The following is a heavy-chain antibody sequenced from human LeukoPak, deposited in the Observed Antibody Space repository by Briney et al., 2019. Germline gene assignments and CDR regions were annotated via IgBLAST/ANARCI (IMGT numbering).Heavy chain of an antibody. J-gene: IGHJ4*02. CDR3: AKDRSAWGSYRFFDY. CDR2: ISGSGGST. V-gene: IGHV3-23*01. CDR1: GFTFSSYA. D-gene: IGHD3-16*02. Sequence: PGXXLXLSCAASGFTFSSYAMSWVRQAPGKGLEWVSAISGSGGSTYYADSVKGGFTIYRDNSKNTVHMQMNRLRAEDTAVYYCAKDRSAWGSYRFFDYWGQGTLVTVSS.